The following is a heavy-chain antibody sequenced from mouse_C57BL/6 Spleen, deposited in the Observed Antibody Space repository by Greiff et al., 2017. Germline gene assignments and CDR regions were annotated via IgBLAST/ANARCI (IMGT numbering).Heavy chain of an antibody. J-gene: IGHJ4*01. D-gene: IGHD1-3*01. CDR1: GYTFTSYW. CDR3: ARSGLYAMDY. Sequence: VQLQQPGAELVMPGASVKLSCKASGYTFTSYWMHWVKQRPGQGLEWIGEIDPSDSYTNYNQKFKGKATLTADKSSSTAYMQLSSLTSEDSAVYFCARSGLYAMDYWGQGTSVTVSS. V-gene: IGHV1-69*01. CDR2: IDPSDSYT.